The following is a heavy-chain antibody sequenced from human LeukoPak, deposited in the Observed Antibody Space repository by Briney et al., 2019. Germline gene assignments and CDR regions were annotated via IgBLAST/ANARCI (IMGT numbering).Heavy chain of an antibody. J-gene: IGHJ4*02. CDR1: GGSFSGYY. CDR2: INHSGST. D-gene: IGHD6-19*01. V-gene: IGHV4-34*01. Sequence: SETLSLTCAVYGGSFSGYYWSWIRQPPGKGLEWIGEINHSGSTNYNPSLKSRVTISVDTSKNQFSLKLSSVTAADTAVYYCARGLVIAVAGGQGTLVTVSS. CDR3: ARGLVIAVA.